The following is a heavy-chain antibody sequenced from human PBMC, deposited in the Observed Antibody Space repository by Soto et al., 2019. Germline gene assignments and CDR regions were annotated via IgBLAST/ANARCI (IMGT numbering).Heavy chain of an antibody. Sequence: EVQLLESGGGLVQPGGSLRLSCEASGFTFNNYAVSWVRQAPGRGLERVASISDRGGSTKYADSVNGRFTISRDNSRNTLFLHMDSLRPEDTAVYYCARLPYSYVSLYFFDFWGQGNLVTISS. CDR2: ISDRGGST. D-gene: IGHD5-18*01. J-gene: IGHJ4*02. CDR1: GFTFNNYA. CDR3: ARLPYSYVSLYFFDF. V-gene: IGHV3-23*01.